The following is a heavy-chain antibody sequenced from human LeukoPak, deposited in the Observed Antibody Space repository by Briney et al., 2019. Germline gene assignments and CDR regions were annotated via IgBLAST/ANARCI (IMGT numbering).Heavy chain of an antibody. Sequence: SETLSLTCTVSGGSISSSSYYWGWIRQPPGKGLEWIGSIYYSGSTYYNPSLKSRVTISVDTPKNQFSLKLSSVTAADTAVYYCARIESGWYPLGAEAFDIWGQGTMVTVSS. CDR3: ARIESGWYPLGAEAFDI. V-gene: IGHV4-39*01. D-gene: IGHD6-19*01. J-gene: IGHJ3*02. CDR1: GGSISSSSYY. CDR2: IYYSGST.